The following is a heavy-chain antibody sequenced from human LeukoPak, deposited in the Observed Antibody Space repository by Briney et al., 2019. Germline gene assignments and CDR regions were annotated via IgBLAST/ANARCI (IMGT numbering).Heavy chain of an antibody. CDR1: GGSISSGGYS. Sequence: SETLSLTCTVSGGSISSGGYSWSWIRQHPGKGLEWIGYIYYSGSTYYNPSLKSRVTISVDTSKNQFSLKLSSVTAADTAVYYCARSLRSIAARSYFDYWGQGTLVTVSS. CDR3: ARSLRSIAARSYFDY. CDR2: IYYSGST. D-gene: IGHD6-6*01. J-gene: IGHJ4*02. V-gene: IGHV4-31*03.